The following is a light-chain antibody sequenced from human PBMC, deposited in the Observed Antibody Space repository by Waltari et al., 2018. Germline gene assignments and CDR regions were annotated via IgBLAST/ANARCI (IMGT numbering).Light chain of an antibody. V-gene: IGKV3-20*01. J-gene: IGKJ4*01. Sequence: EIVLTQSPGTLSLSRGERPTLSCRASQSFAINNLAWYQQKPGQAPRLLIYDTSGRVAGIPDRFSGSGSGTDFTLTISGLEPEDFAVYYCQKYGDSPLTFGGGTRVEV. CDR3: QKYGDSPLT. CDR2: DTS. CDR1: QSFAINN.